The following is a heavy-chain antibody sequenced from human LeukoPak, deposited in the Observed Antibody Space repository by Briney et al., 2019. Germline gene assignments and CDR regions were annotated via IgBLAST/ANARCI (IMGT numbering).Heavy chain of an antibody. V-gene: IGHV4-39*01. CDR1: GDSVSRSDSY. CDR3: ARRRYYDGSGYLV. CDR2: IYYSGRT. Sequence: PSETLSLTCSVSGDSVSRSDSYWDWIRQPPGKGLEWIGTIYYSGRTYYSPSLKSRVTMSVDPSNNQFSLNLRSVTAADTAVYYCARRRYYDGSGYLVWGQGTLLSVSS. J-gene: IGHJ1*01. D-gene: IGHD3-22*01.